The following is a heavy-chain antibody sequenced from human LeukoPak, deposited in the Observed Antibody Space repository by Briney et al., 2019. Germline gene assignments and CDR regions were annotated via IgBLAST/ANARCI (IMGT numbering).Heavy chain of an antibody. D-gene: IGHD2-2*01. V-gene: IGHV3-11*06. Sequence: LSLTCTVSGGSISSGGYYWSWIRQAPGKGLEWVSAISKSGTYIKYADSVKGRFTVSRDNAKNSLFLQMNSLRVEDTAVYYCAREVVIVVEPAANTIDYWGQGTRVTVSS. CDR3: AREVVIVVEPAANTIDY. CDR2: ISKSGTYI. J-gene: IGHJ4*02. CDR1: GGSISSGGYY.